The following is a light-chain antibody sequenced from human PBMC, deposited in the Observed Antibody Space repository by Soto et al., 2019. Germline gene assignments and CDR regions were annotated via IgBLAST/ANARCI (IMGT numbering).Light chain of an antibody. Sequence: QSALTQPASVSGSPGQSITISCTGTSSDVGGYNYVSWYQQHPGKAPKLMFYDVSNRPSGVSNRFSGSKSGNTASLTISGLQAEDEADYYCSSYASGSTLVVFGGGTKVTVL. CDR2: DVS. J-gene: IGLJ3*02. V-gene: IGLV2-14*03. CDR3: SSYASGSTLVV. CDR1: SSDVGGYNY.